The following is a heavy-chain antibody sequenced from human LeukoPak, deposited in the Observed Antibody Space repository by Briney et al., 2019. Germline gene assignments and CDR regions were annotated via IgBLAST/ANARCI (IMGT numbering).Heavy chain of an antibody. J-gene: IGHJ4*02. Sequence: GGSLRLSCAASGFTFSNYAMTWVRQAPGKGLEWVSAISASGTSTYYADSVKGRFTISRDNSKNTLYLQMNSLRADDTAVYYCAVDTTGDYWGQGTLVTVSS. CDR3: AVDTTGDY. D-gene: IGHD4-17*01. CDR1: GFTFSNYA. CDR2: ISASGTST. V-gene: IGHV3-23*01.